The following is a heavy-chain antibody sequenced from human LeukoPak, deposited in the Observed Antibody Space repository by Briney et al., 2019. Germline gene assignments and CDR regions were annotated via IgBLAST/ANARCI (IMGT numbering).Heavy chain of an antibody. CDR2: INPNSGGT. CDR1: GYTFTGYY. D-gene: IGHD5-18*01. CDR3: ARVVSSYGSSPIDY. J-gene: IGHJ4*02. V-gene: IGHV1-2*06. Sequence: PEASVKVSCKASGYTFTGYYMHWVRQAPGQGLEWMGRINPNSGGTNYAQKFQGRVTMTRDTSISTAYMELSWLRSDDTAVYYCARVVSSYGSSPIDYWGQGTLVTVSS.